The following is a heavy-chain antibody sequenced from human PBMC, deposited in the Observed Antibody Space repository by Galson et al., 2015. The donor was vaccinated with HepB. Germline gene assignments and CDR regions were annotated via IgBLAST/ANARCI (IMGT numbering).Heavy chain of an antibody. Sequence: SLRLSCAASGFTLSSHSMNWVRQAPGKGLEWISYISISGGTVHYADSVKGRFTISRDNVKTSVYLQLNNLRVEDTARYYCTTRDIVVIPGGQKRFDPWGQGTLVTVSS. CDR2: ISISGGTV. D-gene: IGHD2-21*01. CDR1: GFTLSSHS. V-gene: IGHV3-48*01. CDR3: TTRDIVVIPGGQKRFDP. J-gene: IGHJ5*02.